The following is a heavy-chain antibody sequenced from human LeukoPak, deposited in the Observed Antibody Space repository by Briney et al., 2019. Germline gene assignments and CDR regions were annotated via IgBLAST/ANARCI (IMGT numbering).Heavy chain of an antibody. CDR1: GGSFSGYY. D-gene: IGHD1-26*01. CDR3: ARRPASSIVGAPDY. V-gene: IGHV4-34*01. Sequence: SETLSLTCAVYGGSFSGYYWSWIRQPPGKGLEWMGEINHSGSTNYNPSLKSRVTISVDTSKNQFSLKLSSVTAADTAVYYCARRPASSIVGAPDYWGQGTLVTVSS. J-gene: IGHJ4*02. CDR2: INHSGST.